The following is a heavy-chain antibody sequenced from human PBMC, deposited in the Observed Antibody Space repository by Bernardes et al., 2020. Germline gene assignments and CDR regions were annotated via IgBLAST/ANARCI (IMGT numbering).Heavy chain of an antibody. CDR1: GLTFTSSA. J-gene: IGHJ3*02. D-gene: IGHD3-22*01. Sequence: SVKVSCKASGLTFTSSAVLRVRQARGQRLQGIGWTVVGSGNTIYPPKLQERVPITRDRPTSTAHMKMSSLRSEDTAVYYCAVNSSGYHDAFDIWGQGTMVTVSS. V-gene: IGHV1-58*01. CDR2: TVVGSGNT. CDR3: AVNSSGYHDAFDI.